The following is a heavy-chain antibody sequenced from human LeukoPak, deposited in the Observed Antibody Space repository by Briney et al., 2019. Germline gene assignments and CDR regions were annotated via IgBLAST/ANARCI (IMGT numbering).Heavy chain of an antibody. CDR3: AAEGSISWQNWFDP. Sequence: SVKVSCKASGFTFTSSAMQWVRQARRQRLEWIGWIVVGSGNTNYAQKFQERVTITRDMSTSTAYMELSSLRSEDTAVYYCAAEGSISWQNWFDPWGQGTLVTVSS. CDR1: GFTFTSSA. CDR2: IVVGSGNT. V-gene: IGHV1-58*02. D-gene: IGHD6-13*01. J-gene: IGHJ5*02.